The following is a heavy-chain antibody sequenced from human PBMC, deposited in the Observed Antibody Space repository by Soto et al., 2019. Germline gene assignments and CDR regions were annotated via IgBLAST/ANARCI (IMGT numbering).Heavy chain of an antibody. CDR3: ARHGEGGDSVVYYYYGMEV. V-gene: IGHV4-39*01. Sequence: SETLSLTCTVAGGPSSSVGYHRSWIRQHPGKGLEWIGCIYYSGSTDYNPSLKSRVTFSVDTSKNQFSLKLRSVTAADTAVYYCARHGEGGDSVVYYYYGMEVLGQGTTVTVSS. CDR1: GGPSSSVGYH. CDR2: IYYSGST. D-gene: IGHD2-21*02. J-gene: IGHJ6*02.